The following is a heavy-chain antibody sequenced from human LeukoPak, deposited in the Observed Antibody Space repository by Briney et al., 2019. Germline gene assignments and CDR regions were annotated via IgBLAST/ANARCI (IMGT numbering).Heavy chain of an antibody. CDR3: ARGWDYYDSSVSEGSWFDP. D-gene: IGHD3-22*01. V-gene: IGHV3-74*01. CDR2: INSDGSSR. J-gene: IGHJ5*02. CDR1: GFTFSSHW. Sequence: GGSLRLSCAASGFTFSSHWMHWVRQAPGKGLVWVSRINSDGSSRRYADSVKGRFTIPRDNAKNTLSPQMNSLRAEDTAVYYCARGWDYYDSSVSEGSWFDPWGQGTLVTVSS.